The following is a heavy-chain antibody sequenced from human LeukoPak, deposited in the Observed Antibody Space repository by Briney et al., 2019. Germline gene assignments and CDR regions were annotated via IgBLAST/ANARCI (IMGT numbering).Heavy chain of an antibody. V-gene: IGHV4-38-2*02. J-gene: IGHJ5*02. D-gene: IGHD5-24*01. CDR3: ARAPSSYESGNGYPNLGWLDP. Sequence: SETLSLTCKVSGYPIGLDYYWVWIRQAPGGGLQWVGGFHRGRIQYNSALKSRLTISIDSSKNQFSLRMWPVTAADTAFYFCARAPSSYESGNGYPNLGWLDPWGQGALVTVSS. CDR2: FHRGRI. CDR1: GYPIGLDYY.